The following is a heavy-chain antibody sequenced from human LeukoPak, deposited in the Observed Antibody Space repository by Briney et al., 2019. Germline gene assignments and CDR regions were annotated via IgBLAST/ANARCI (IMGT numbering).Heavy chain of an antibody. Sequence: GGSLRLSCAASGFTFSSYSMNWVRQAPGKVLEWVSYISSSGSTIYYADSVKGRFTISRDNAKNSLYLQMNSLRAEDTAVYYCAELGITMIGGVWGKGTTVTISS. CDR3: AELGITMIGGV. J-gene: IGHJ6*04. V-gene: IGHV3-48*04. CDR2: ISSSGSTI. D-gene: IGHD3-10*02. CDR1: GFTFSSYS.